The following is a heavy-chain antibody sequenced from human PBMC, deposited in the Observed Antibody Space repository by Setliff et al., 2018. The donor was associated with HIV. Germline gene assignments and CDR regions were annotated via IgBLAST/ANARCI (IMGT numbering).Heavy chain of an antibody. CDR1: GGSISSSSYY. D-gene: IGHD3-10*01. V-gene: IGHV4-39*07. Sequence: SETLSLTCTVSGGSISSSSYYWGWIRQPPGKGLEWIGSIYYSGSTYYNRSLKSRVTISVDTSKNQFSLNLTSVTAADTAMYYCASGQKVDLRGVISYFDYWGRGSLVTVSS. J-gene: IGHJ4*02. CDR3: ASGQKVDLRGVISYFDY. CDR2: IYYSGST.